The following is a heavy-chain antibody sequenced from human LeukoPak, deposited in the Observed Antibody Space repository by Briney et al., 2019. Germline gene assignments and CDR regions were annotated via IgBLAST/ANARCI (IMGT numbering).Heavy chain of an antibody. CDR1: GFTFTNAW. J-gene: IGHJ3*02. V-gene: IGHV3-15*01. D-gene: IGHD1-26*01. CDR2: IKSKTDGGTT. CDR3: ARGGSYLSAFDI. Sequence: GGSLRLSCAASGFTFTNAWMSWVRQAPGKGLEWVGRIKSKTDGGTTDYAAPVKGRFTISRDDSKNTLYLQMNSLKTEDTAVYYCARGGSYLSAFDIWGQGTMVTVSS.